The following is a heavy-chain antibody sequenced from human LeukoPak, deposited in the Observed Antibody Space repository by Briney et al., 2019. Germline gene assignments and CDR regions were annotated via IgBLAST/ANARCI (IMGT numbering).Heavy chain of an antibody. CDR3: ARLKGTTSVFDY. Sequence: GGSLRLSCVASGFTFSSHWMTWVRQAPGKGLEWVGNINPDGYDKFYVDSVKGRFTMSRDNAKNSLSLQRDSLRAEDTAVYYCARLKGTTSVFDYWGQGALVTVSS. D-gene: IGHD4-17*01. CDR2: INPDGYDK. V-gene: IGHV3-7*03. J-gene: IGHJ4*02. CDR1: GFTFSSHW.